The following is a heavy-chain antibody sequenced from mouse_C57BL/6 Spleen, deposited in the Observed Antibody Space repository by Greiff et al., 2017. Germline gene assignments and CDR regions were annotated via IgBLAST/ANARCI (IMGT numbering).Heavy chain of an antibody. CDR1: GFTFSDYY. J-gene: IGHJ1*03. CDR2: INYDGSST. V-gene: IGHV5-16*01. D-gene: IGHD1-1*01. CDR3: AREDGSRGYFDV. Sequence: EVQLVESEGGLVQPGSSMKLSCTASGFTFSDYYMAWVRQVPEKGLEWVANINYDGSSTYYLDSLKSRFIISRDNAKNILYLQMSSLKSEDTATYYCAREDGSRGYFDVWGTGTTVTVSS.